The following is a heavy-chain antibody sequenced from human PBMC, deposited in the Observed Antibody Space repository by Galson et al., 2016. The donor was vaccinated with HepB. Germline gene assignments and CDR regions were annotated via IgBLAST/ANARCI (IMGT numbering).Heavy chain of an antibody. CDR2: IIPLIGTA. Sequence: SVKVSCKASGGTFSTFAISWVRQAPGQGLEWMGGIIPLIGTANYAQQFLGRVTITADDSTNTAYMDLTSLRSEDTAVYYCATDTRGNWHYVDYWGQGTHVTVSS. CDR3: ATDTRGNWHYVDY. CDR1: GGTFSTFA. D-gene: IGHD1-20*01. V-gene: IGHV1-69*13. J-gene: IGHJ4*02.